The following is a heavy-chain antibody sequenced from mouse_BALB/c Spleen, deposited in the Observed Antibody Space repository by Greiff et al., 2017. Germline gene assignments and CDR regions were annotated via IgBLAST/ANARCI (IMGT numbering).Heavy chain of an antibody. CDR1: GFTFSSFG. CDR3: AREQIYYGNYWYFDV. J-gene: IGHJ1*01. CDR2: ISSGSSTI. D-gene: IGHD2-1*01. Sequence: EVQLVESGGGLVQPGGSRKLSCAASGFTFSSFGMHWVRQAPEKGLEWVAYISSGSSTIYYADTVKGRFTISRDNPKNTLFLQMTSLRSEDTAMYYCAREQIYYGNYWYFDVWGAGTTVTVSS. V-gene: IGHV5-17*02.